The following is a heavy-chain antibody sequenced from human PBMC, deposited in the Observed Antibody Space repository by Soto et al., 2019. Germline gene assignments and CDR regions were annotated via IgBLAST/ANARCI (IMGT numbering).Heavy chain of an antibody. D-gene: IGHD6-6*01. CDR2: IWYDGSNK. CDR3: ARDFVIAARPHYYGMDV. Sequence: QVQLVESGGXVVQPGRSLRLSCAASGFTFSSYGMHWVRQAPGKGLEWVAVIWYDGSNKYYADSVKGRFTISRDNSKNTLYLQMNSLRAEDTAVYYCARDFVIAARPHYYGMDVWGQGTTVTVSS. CDR1: GFTFSSYG. J-gene: IGHJ6*02. V-gene: IGHV3-33*01.